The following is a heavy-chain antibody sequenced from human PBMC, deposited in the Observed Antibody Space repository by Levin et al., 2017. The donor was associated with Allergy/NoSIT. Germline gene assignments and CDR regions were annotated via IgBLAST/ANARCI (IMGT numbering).Heavy chain of an antibody. CDR1: GFSFSSSW. CDR2: IKQDGSEK. D-gene: IGHD6-13*01. CDR3: ARHLDTSSWYNWHFDL. V-gene: IGHV3-7*04. Sequence: GGSLRLSCAASGFSFSSSWMAWVRRAPGRGLEWVANIKQDGSEKYYLDFVKGRFTISRDNAKNSVDLYMNDLRPGDTAVYYCARHLDTSSWYNWHFDLWGRGTLVTVSS. J-gene: IGHJ2*01.